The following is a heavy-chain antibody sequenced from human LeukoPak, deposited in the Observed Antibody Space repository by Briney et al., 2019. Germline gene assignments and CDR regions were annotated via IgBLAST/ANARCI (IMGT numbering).Heavy chain of an antibody. D-gene: IGHD5-18*01. CDR1: GYSFTNYW. J-gene: IGHJ4*02. CDR3: VRHAMGGDTAMVG. Sequence: PGESLRISCKGSGYSFTNYWISWVRQMPGKGLEWMGTIAYTNYSPSFQGHVTVSADKSISTAYLQWSSPKASDTAMYYCVRHAMGGDTAMVGWGQGTLVTVSS. V-gene: IGHV5-10-1*01. CDR2: IAYT.